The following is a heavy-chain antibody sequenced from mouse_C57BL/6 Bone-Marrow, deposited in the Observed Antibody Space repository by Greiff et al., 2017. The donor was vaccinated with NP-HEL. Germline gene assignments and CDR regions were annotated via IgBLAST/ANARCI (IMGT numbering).Heavy chain of an antibody. Sequence: LQESGPELVKPGASVKISCKASGYTFTDYYINWVKQRPGQGLEWIGWIFPGSGSTYYNEKFKGQATLTVDKSSSTAYMLLSSLSSEDSAVYFCARWDYDDGEGYWGQGTTLTVSS. J-gene: IGHJ2*01. CDR3: ARWDYDDGEGY. D-gene: IGHD2-4*01. CDR1: GYTFTDYY. V-gene: IGHV1-75*01. CDR2: IFPGSGST.